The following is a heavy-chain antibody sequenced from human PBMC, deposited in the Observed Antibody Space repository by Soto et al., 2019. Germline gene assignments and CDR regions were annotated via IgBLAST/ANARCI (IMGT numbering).Heavy chain of an antibody. D-gene: IGHD6-13*01. J-gene: IGHJ1*01. CDR2: IWHDGSNR. V-gene: IGHV3-33*01. CDR3: AREAGYYGIVGQQLPDL. CDR1: GFTFSLYG. Sequence: QVQLVESGGGVVQPGRSLRLSCAASGFTFSLYGMHWVRQVPGKGLEWVAGIWHDGSNRYHAESVEGRFTISRDKSTNALFLEMNSLRGEDTAVYYCAREAGYYGIVGQQLPDLWGQGTRVTVS.